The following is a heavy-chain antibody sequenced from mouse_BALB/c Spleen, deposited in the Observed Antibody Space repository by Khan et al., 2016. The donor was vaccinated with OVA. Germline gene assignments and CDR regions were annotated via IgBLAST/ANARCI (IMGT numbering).Heavy chain of an antibody. CDR3: IRPHYYGSNCYFDY. CDR1: GFAFSSYD. Sequence: EVELVESGGGLVKPGGSLKLSCAASGFAFSSYDMSWVRQTPEKRLEWVAFISTGGNKTYYPDSVKGRFTISRDNAKTTLYLQMRSLKSEDTAMDFCIRPHYYGSNCYFDYWGQGTPLTVSS. V-gene: IGHV5-12-1*01. D-gene: IGHD1-1*01. CDR2: ISTGGNKT. J-gene: IGHJ2*01.